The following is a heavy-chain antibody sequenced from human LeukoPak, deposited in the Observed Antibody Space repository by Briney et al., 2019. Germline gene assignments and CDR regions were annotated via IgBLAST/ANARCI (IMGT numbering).Heavy chain of an antibody. Sequence: SETLSLACTVSGGSIGTYYWSWIRQPPGKGLEWIGYIYHSGDTKYNPSLKSRVTISVDTSKNQFSLRLRSVTAADTAVYYCAREGYSGHDFIYWGQEPWSPSPQ. CDR2: IYHSGDT. D-gene: IGHD5-12*01. J-gene: IGHJ4*01. CDR3: AREGYSGHDFIY. V-gene: IGHV4-59*01. CDR1: GGSIGTYY.